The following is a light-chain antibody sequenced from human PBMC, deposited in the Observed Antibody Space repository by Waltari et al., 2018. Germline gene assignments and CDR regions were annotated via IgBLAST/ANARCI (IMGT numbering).Light chain of an antibody. CDR3: SSYTCGGPWV. CDR2: EVD. Sequence: SALTQPASVSASPGQSITISCTGSSSDIGSYDLVAWYQQHPGKAPHLLIYEVDKRPSGVSYRFAWSKSGNAASLTVSGLQPEDEGHYFCSSYTCGGPWVFGGGTLLTVL. V-gene: IGLV2-23*02. CDR1: SSDIGSYDL. J-gene: IGLJ2*01.